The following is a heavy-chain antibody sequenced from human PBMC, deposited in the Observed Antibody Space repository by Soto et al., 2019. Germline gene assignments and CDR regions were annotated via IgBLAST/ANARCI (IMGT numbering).Heavy chain of an antibody. CDR3: ASAVDYDFWSGTTHYGMDV. V-gene: IGHV3-74*01. CDR2: ISNDGTIT. CDR1: GLTFSNYW. Sequence: PGGSLRLSCAASGLTFSNYWMHWVRQAPGQGLVWVSRISNDGTITDSADSVKGRFTVSRDNAKNTQSLQMDSLRYEDTAVYFCASAVDYDFWSGTTHYGMDVWGQGTTVTVSS. J-gene: IGHJ6*02. D-gene: IGHD3-3*01.